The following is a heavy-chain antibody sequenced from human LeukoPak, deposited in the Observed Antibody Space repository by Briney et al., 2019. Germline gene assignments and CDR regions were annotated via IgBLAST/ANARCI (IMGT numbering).Heavy chain of an antibody. CDR2: IYYSGST. D-gene: IGHD2-2*01. J-gene: IGHJ3*02. V-gene: IGHV4-59*12. CDR1: GGSISSYY. CDR3: AREGSTPI. Sequence: SETLSLTCTGSGGSISSYYWSRIRQPPGKGLEWIGYIYYSGSTNYNPSLKSRVTISVDTSKNQFSLKLSSVTAADTAVYYCAREGSTPIWGQGTMVTVSS.